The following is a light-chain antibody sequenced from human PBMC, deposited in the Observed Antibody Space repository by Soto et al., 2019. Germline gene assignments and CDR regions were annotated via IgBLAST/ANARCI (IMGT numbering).Light chain of an antibody. V-gene: IGKV3-15*01. Sequence: EIVLTQSPATLSLSPGERATLSCSASQSVSSYLAWYQQKPGQAPRLLIYDASTRANGIPARFSGSGSGTEFTLTISSLQSEDFAVYYCQQYNNWPPCTFGQGTKVDI. CDR1: QSVSSY. CDR2: DAS. CDR3: QQYNNWPPCT. J-gene: IGKJ2*02.